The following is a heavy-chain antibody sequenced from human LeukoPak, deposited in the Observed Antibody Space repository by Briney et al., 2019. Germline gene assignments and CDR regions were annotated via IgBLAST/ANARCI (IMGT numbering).Heavy chain of an antibody. CDR3: ASIHNYYDSSGYYSIYMDV. CDR1: GGSISSGSYY. V-gene: IGHV4-39*01. J-gene: IGHJ6*03. Sequence: SETLSLTCTVSGGSISSGSYYWGWVRQPPGKGLEWTGHIHYSGRTYYNPSLKSRVTISVDTSKNQFSLKQSSVTAADTAVYYCASIHNYYDSSGYYSIYMDVWGKGTTVTVSS. CDR2: IHYSGRT. D-gene: IGHD3-22*01.